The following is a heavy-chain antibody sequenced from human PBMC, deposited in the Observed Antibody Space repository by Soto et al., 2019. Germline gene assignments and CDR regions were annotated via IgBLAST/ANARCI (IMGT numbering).Heavy chain of an antibody. V-gene: IGHV3-11*06. J-gene: IGHJ4*02. CDR2: ISSSSSYT. CDR3: AMGMYDYGDYDALGGYYFDY. CDR1: GFTFSDYY. Sequence: QVQLVESGGGLVKPGGSLRLSCAASGFTFSDYYMSWIRQAPGKGLEWVSYISSSSSYTNYADSVKGRFTISRDNAKNSLYLQMNSLRAEDTAVYYCAMGMYDYGDYDALGGYYFDYWGQGTLVTVSS. D-gene: IGHD4-17*01.